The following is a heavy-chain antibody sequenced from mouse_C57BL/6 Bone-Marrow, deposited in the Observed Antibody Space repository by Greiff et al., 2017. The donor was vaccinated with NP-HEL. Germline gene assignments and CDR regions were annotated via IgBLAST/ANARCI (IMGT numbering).Heavy chain of an antibody. CDR3: GSSPYWYFDV. Sequence: EVKLVESEGGLVQPGSSMKLSCTASGFTFSDYYMAWVRQVPEKGLEWVANINYDGSSTYYLDSLKSRFIISRDTAKNILYLQMSSLKSEDTATYYGGSSPYWYFDVWGTGTTVTVSS. J-gene: IGHJ1*03. CDR2: INYDGSST. D-gene: IGHD1-1*01. CDR1: GFTFSDYY. V-gene: IGHV5-16*01.